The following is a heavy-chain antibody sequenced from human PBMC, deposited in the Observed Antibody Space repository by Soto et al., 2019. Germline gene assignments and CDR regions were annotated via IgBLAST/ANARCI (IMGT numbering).Heavy chain of an antibody. D-gene: IGHD6-6*01. V-gene: IGHV3-48*02. J-gene: IGHJ3*02. CDR1: GFTFSSYS. CDR3: ASTVEQLPRAFDI. Sequence: GGSLRLSCAASGFTFSSYSMNWVRQAPGKGLEWVSYISSSSTIYYADSVKGRFTISRDNAKNSLYLQMNSLRDEDTAVYYCASTVEQLPRAFDIWGQGTMVTVSS. CDR2: ISSSSTI.